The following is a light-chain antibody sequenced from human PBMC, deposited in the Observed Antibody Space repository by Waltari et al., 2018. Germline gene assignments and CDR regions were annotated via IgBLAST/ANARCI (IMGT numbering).Light chain of an antibody. CDR3: QQYFSTPFT. V-gene: IGKV4-1*01. Sequence: DIVMTQSPDSLAVPLGERATITCKSSQSVLYSSNNKNYLAWYQQKPGQPPKLLIYWASTRESGVPDRFSGSGSGTDFTLTISSLQAEDVAVYYCQQYFSTPFTFGGGTKVEIK. J-gene: IGKJ4*01. CDR2: WAS. CDR1: QSVLYSSNNKNY.